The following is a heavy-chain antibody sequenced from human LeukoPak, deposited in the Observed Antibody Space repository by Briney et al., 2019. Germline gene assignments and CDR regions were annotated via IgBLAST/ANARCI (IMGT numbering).Heavy chain of an antibody. J-gene: IGHJ4*02. Sequence: NPGGSLRLSCAASGFTFSSHGMHWVRQAPGKGLEWVSSISGSSSYIYYADSVQGRFTISRDNARNSLYLQMNSLRAEDTAVYYCARGGGYCGGDCYGIDYWGQGALVTVSS. CDR1: GFTFSSHG. CDR2: ISGSSSYI. V-gene: IGHV3-21*01. CDR3: ARGGGYCGGDCYGIDY. D-gene: IGHD2-21*01.